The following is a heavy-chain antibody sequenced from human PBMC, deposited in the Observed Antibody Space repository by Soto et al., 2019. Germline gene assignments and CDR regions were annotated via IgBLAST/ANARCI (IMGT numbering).Heavy chain of an antibody. V-gene: IGHV4-30-2*01. Sequence: QLQLQESGSGLVKPSQTLSLTCAVSGGSISSGGYSWRWIRQPPGKGLEWIGYIYHSGSTYYNPSPKSRVTISVFRAKNQFSLRLSSVTAADTAVYYCAGGIAARPLGYWGQGTLVTVSS. CDR2: IYHSGST. J-gene: IGHJ4*02. D-gene: IGHD6-13*01. CDR3: AGGIAARPLGY. CDR1: GGSISSGGYS.